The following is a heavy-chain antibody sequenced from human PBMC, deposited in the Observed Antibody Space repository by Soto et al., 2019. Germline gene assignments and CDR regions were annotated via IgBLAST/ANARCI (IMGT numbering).Heavy chain of an antibody. CDR1: GYTFTGYY. D-gene: IGHD2-15*01. CDR2: INPNSGGT. Sequence: QVQLVQSGAEVKKPGASVKVSCKASGYTFTGYYMHWVRRAPGQGLEWMGWINPNSGGTNYAQQFQGWVTMTRDTSISTAYMELSRLRSDDTAVYYCASAYCSGGSCYWDFQPWGQGTLVTVSS. V-gene: IGHV1-2*04. J-gene: IGHJ1*01. CDR3: ASAYCSGGSCYWDFQP.